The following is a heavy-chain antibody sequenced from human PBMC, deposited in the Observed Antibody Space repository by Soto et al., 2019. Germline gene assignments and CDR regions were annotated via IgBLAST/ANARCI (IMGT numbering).Heavy chain of an antibody. V-gene: IGHV3-21*01. D-gene: IGHD4-17*01. CDR3: ARAGVNGEDSPPISYYYGMDV. Sequence: EVQLVESGGGLVKPGGSLRLSCAASGFTFSSYSMNWVRQAPGKGLEWVSSISSSSSYIYYADSVKGRFTISRDNAKNSLYMKMNSLRAEEPAVYYCARAGVNGEDSPPISYYYGMDVWGKGTTVTVSS. J-gene: IGHJ6*04. CDR1: GFTFSSYS. CDR2: ISSSSSYI.